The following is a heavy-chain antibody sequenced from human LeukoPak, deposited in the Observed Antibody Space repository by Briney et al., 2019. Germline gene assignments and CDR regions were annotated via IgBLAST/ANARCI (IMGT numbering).Heavy chain of an antibody. CDR3: ARGRYDILTGLSWFDP. J-gene: IGHJ5*02. CDR1: GGSISSYY. CDR2: IYYSGST. Sequence: PSETLSLTCTVSGGSISSYYWSWIRQPPGKGLEWIGYIYYSGSTNYNPSLKSRVTISVDTSKNQFSLKLSSVTAADTAVYYCARGRYDILTGLSWFDPWGQGTLVTVSS. D-gene: IGHD3-9*01. V-gene: IGHV4-59*01.